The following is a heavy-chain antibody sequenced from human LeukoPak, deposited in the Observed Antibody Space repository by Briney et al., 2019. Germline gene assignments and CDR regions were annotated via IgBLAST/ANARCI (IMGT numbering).Heavy chain of an antibody. Sequence: GGSLRLSCAASGFTFSSYGMHWVRQAPGKGLEWVAFIRYDGSNKYYADSVKGRFTISRDNSKNTLYLQMNSLRAEDTAVYYCAKDPERGRYCSSTSCYTGSWFDPWGQGTLVTVSS. V-gene: IGHV3-30*02. D-gene: IGHD2-2*02. J-gene: IGHJ5*02. CDR1: GFTFSSYG. CDR3: AKDPERGRYCSSTSCYTGSWFDP. CDR2: IRYDGSNK.